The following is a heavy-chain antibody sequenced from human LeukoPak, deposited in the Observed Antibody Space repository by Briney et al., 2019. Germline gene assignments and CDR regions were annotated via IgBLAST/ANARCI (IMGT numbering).Heavy chain of an antibody. Sequence: SETLSLTCTVSGGSISSHYWSWIRQPPGKGLEWIGYIYYSGSTNYNPSLKSRVTISIDTSKNQFSLKLGSVTAADTAVYYCARDSGIAVAGGFDYWGQGTLVTVSS. J-gene: IGHJ4*02. D-gene: IGHD6-19*01. CDR2: IYYSGST. CDR1: GGSISSHY. V-gene: IGHV4-59*11. CDR3: ARDSGIAVAGGFDY.